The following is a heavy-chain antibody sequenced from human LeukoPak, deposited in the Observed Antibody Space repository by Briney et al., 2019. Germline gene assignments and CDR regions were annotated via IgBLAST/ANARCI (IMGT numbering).Heavy chain of an antibody. J-gene: IGHJ6*02. V-gene: IGHV3-30*18. CDR1: GFTFSSYG. CDR3: AKLYGSGSYTYYYYGMDV. Sequence: GGSLRLSCAASGFTFSSYGMHWVRQAPGKGLEWVAVISYDGSNKYYADSVKGRFTISRDNSKNTLYLQMNSLRAEDTAVYYCAKLYGSGSYTYYYYGMDVWGQGTTVTVSS. D-gene: IGHD3-10*01. CDR2: ISYDGSNK.